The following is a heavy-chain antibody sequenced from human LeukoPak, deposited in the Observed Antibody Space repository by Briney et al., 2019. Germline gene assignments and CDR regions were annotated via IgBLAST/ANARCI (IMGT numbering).Heavy chain of an antibody. D-gene: IGHD6-19*01. J-gene: IGHJ4*02. V-gene: IGHV3-13*01. Sequence: PGGSLRLSCAASGFTFSGYDMHWVRQTTGKGLEWVSAISTAGDTYYPGSVKGRFTISREGAKNSLYLQMSSLRAEDTAVYYCARGGSSGYYFFDYWGQGTLVTVSS. CDR1: GFTFSGYD. CDR3: ARGGSSGYYFFDY. CDR2: ISTAGDT.